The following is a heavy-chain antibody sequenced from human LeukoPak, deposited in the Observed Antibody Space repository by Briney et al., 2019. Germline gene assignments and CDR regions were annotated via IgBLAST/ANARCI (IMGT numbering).Heavy chain of an antibody. CDR2: ISYDGSNK. CDR1: GFTFSSYG. J-gene: IGHJ4*02. Sequence: PGGSLSLSCAASGFTFSSYGMHWVRQAPGKGLEWVSVISYDGSNKYYADSVKGRFTISRDNSKNTLYLQMNSLRAEDTAVYYCAKAGYSSGWTRDYFDYWGQGTLVTVSS. CDR3: AKAGYSSGWTRDYFDY. V-gene: IGHV3-30*18. D-gene: IGHD6-19*01.